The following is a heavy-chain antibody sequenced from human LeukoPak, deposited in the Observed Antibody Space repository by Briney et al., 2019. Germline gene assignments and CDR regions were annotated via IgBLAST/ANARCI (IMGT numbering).Heavy chain of an antibody. Sequence: ASVKASCKASGYTFTSYGISWVRQAPGQGFEWMGWISAYNGNTNYAQKLQGRVTMTTDTSTSTAYMELRSLRSDDTAVYYCARETSRDNWFDPWGQGTLVTVSS. V-gene: IGHV1-18*01. J-gene: IGHJ5*02. CDR1: GYTFTSYG. CDR2: ISAYNGNT. CDR3: ARETSRDNWFDP.